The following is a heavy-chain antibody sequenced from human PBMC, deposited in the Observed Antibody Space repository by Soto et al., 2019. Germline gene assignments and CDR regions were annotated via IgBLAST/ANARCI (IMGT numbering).Heavy chain of an antibody. J-gene: IGHJ4*02. CDR3: ARDSTLLRYFDWSPFDY. D-gene: IGHD3-9*01. CDR1: GFTFSSYR. CDR2: INSDGSST. V-gene: IGHV3-74*01. Sequence: GGSLRLSCAASGFTFSSYRMHWVRQAPGKGLVWVSRINSDGSSTSYADSVKGRFTISRDNAKNTLYLQMNSLRAEDTAVYYCARDSTLLRYFDWSPFDYWGQGTLVTVSS.